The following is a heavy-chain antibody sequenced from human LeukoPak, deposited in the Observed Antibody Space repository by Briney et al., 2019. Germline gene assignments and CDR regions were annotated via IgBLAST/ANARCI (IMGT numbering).Heavy chain of an antibody. CDR1: GYTFTGYY. J-gene: IGHJ4*02. V-gene: IGHV1-2*06. CDR3: AREHGSMFDY. D-gene: IGHD3-10*01. Sequence: ASVKVSCKASGYTFTGYYIHWVRQTPGQGLEWMGRISPSSGGTNYAQKFQGRVTMTRDTSISTAYMELRRLGSDDTAVYYCAREHGSMFDYWGQGTLVTVSS. CDR2: ISPSSGGT.